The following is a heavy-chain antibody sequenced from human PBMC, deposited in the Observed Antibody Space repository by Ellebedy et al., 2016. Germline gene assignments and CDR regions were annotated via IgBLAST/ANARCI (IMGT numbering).Heavy chain of an antibody. CDR1: GFTFDDYA. CDR2: ISWNSGSI. J-gene: IGHJ4*02. D-gene: IGHD3-10*01. Sequence: GGSLRLSXAASGFTFDDYAMHWVRQAPGKGLEWVSGISWNSGSIGYADSVKGRFTISRDNAKNSLYLQMNSLRAEDTALYYCARAVWFGELLYFDYWGQGTLVTVSS. CDR3: ARAVWFGELLYFDY. V-gene: IGHV3-9*01.